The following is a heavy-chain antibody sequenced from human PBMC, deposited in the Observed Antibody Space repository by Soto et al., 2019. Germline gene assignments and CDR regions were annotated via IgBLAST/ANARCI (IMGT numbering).Heavy chain of an antibody. CDR1: GFTFTSFV. Sequence: SLRLSCAASGFTFTSFVMHWVRQAPGKGLEWVAGISADGRDVFYAGSVEGRFTISRDNSKSTLYLEMNSLRFEDTSVYSCAKSVPDPACNGGGCHRTFDYWGQGTLVPVSS. CDR3: AKSVPDPACNGGGCHRTFDY. CDR2: ISADGRDV. D-gene: IGHD2-15*01. V-gene: IGHV3-30*18. J-gene: IGHJ4*02.